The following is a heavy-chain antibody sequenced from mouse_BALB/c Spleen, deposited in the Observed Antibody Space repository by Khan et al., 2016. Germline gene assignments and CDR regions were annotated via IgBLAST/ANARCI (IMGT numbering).Heavy chain of an antibody. J-gene: IGHJ2*01. CDR3: ATRVYYFDY. CDR1: GFTFSSYA. CDR2: ISSGGSS. Sequence: EVELVESGGGLVKPGGSLKFSCAASGFTFSSYAMSWVRQTPEKRLEWVAPISSGGSSFYPDILKDRFTISRDNARNILYLQMSSLRSEDAAMYYCATRVYYFDYWGQGTTLTVSS. V-gene: IGHV5-6-5*01. D-gene: IGHD3-3*01.